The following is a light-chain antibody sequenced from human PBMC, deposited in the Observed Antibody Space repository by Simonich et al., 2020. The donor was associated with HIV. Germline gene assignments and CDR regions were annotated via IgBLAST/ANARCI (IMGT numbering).Light chain of an antibody. CDR3: QQSYSSLSYT. J-gene: IGKJ2*01. CDR2: AAS. CDR1: QSISNY. Sequence: DIQMTQSPSSLSASVGDRVTITCRTSQSISNYLNWYQQKPGKAPKLLIYAASNLQSGVPSRFSGSGSGTEFTLTISSLQPEDVATYYCQQSYSSLSYTFGLGTKLEIK. V-gene: IGKV1-39*01.